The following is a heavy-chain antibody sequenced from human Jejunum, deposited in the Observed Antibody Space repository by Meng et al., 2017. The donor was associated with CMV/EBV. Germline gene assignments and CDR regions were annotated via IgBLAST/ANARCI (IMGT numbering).Heavy chain of an antibody. CDR3: GRNPRHDNMSGTTDY. J-gene: IGHJ4*02. CDR1: GFSIGRTDYF. Sequence: GFSIGRTDYFWGWIRQPPGKGLEWVATIYFGGGKYYNPSLRSRVTISMDTSTNQFSLKLNSVTAADTAVYFCGRNPRHDNMSGTTDYWGQGTLVTVSS. CDR2: IYFGGGK. V-gene: IGHV4-39*07. D-gene: IGHD1-7*01.